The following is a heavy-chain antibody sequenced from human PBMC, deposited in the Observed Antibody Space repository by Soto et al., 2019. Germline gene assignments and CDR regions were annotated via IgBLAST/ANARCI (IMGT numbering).Heavy chain of an antibody. CDR3: ARDRGYSSSWYHYYYGMDV. V-gene: IGHV1-18*01. CDR1: GYTYTRYG. D-gene: IGHD6-13*01. Sequence: ASVTVSCQASGYTYTRYGISWVRQAPGQGLEWMGWISAYNGNTNYAQKLQGRVTMTTDTSTSTAYMELRSLRSDDTAVYYCARDRGYSSSWYHYYYGMDVWGQGTTVTVSS. J-gene: IGHJ6*02. CDR2: ISAYNGNT.